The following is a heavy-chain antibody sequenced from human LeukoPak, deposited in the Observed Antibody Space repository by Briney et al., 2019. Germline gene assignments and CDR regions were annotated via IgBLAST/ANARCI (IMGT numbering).Heavy chain of an antibody. Sequence: PGRSLRLSCAASGFTFSSYGMHWVRQAPGKGLEWVAVISYDGSNKYYADSVKGRFTISRDNSKNTLYLQMNSLRAEDTAVYYCAKDQIAAAGTGFDYWGQGTLVTVSS. CDR3: AKDQIAAAGTGFDY. J-gene: IGHJ4*02. D-gene: IGHD6-13*01. V-gene: IGHV3-30*18. CDR1: GFTFSSYG. CDR2: ISYDGSNK.